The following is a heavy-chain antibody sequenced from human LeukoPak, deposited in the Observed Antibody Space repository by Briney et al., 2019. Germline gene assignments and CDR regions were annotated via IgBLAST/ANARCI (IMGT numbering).Heavy chain of an antibody. D-gene: IGHD3-3*01. Sequence: SETLSLTCTVSGGSISSYYWSWIRQPPGKGLEWIGYIYYSGSTNYNPSLKSRVTISVDTSKNQFSLKLRSVTAADTAVYYCARDRNTDFWSGYYTNYCDYWGQGTLVTVSS. CDR1: GGSISSYY. V-gene: IGHV4-59*01. J-gene: IGHJ4*02. CDR3: ARDRNTDFWSGYYTNYCDY. CDR2: IYYSGST.